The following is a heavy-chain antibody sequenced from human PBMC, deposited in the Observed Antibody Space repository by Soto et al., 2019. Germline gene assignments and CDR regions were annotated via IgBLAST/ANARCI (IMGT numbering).Heavy chain of an antibody. V-gene: IGHV4-59*06. CDR3: ARRDRSGFSYWLDT. Sequence: SETLSLTCTVSGGSINTFYWSWVRQPAGKGLEWIGTIYFSGTTYYNPSLKSRVTISVGTSKSQFSLKLSSVTAADTAVYYCARRDRSGFSYWLDTWGQGTLVTVSS. D-gene: IGHD3-22*01. J-gene: IGHJ5*02. CDR1: GGSINTFY. CDR2: IYFSGTT.